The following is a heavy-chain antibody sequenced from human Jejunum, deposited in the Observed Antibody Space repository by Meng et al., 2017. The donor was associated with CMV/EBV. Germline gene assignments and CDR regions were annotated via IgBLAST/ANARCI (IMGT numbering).Heavy chain of an antibody. CDR3: AKGRRIVGLTGDAFDV. CDR2: IWWDGGST. D-gene: IGHD1-26*01. J-gene: IGHJ3*01. Sequence: FSLDKNVMPWVRPGPGKGLEWVALIWWDGGSTYYADSVKGRFTISRDITKNSLYLQMNSLRTEDTALYYCAKGRRIVGLTGDAFDVWGQGTMVTVSS. CDR1: FSLDKNV. V-gene: IGHV3-43*01.